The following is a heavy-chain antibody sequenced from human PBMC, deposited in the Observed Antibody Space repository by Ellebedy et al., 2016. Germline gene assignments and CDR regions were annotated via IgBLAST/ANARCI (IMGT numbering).Heavy chain of an antibody. D-gene: IGHD3-22*01. CDR3: ARRPKLYSYESSGPYY. J-gene: IGHJ4*02. CDR2: VYYSGST. Sequence: SETLSLXCTVSGDSINTENYYWGWIRQPPGKGLEWIGCVYYSGSTFYNPSLESRVTISVDTSKNQFSLNLSSVTATDTAVYYCARRPKLYSYESSGPYYWGQGILVTVSS. V-gene: IGHV4-39*01. CDR1: GDSINTENYY.